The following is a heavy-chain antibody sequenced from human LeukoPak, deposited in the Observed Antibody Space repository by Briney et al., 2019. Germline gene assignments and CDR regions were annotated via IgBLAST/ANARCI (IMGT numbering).Heavy chain of an antibody. CDR1: GFAFSTYS. CDR3: ARDQGGRPFDY. D-gene: IGHD1-26*01. V-gene: IGHV3-21*01. CDR2: ISRSGAYI. Sequence: GGSLRLSCAASGFAFSTYSMNWVRQAPGKGLECVSSISRSGAYIYYADSVKGRFTISRDNAKKSLYLQMNSLRAEDTAVYYCARDQGGRPFDYWGQGTLVTVSS. J-gene: IGHJ4*02.